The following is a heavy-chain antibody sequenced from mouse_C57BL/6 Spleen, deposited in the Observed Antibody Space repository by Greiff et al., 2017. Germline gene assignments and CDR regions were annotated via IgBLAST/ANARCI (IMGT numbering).Heavy chain of an antibody. J-gene: IGHJ4*01. CDR1: GFTFSSYA. Sequence: EVKLMESGGGLVKPGGSLKLSCAASGFTFSSYAMSWVRQTPEKRLEWVATISDGGSYTYYPDNVKGRFTISRDNAKNNLYLQMSHLKSEDTAMYYCARTGYGYDDYAMDYWGQGTSVTVSS. D-gene: IGHD2-2*01. CDR2: ISDGGSYT. V-gene: IGHV5-4*03. CDR3: ARTGYGYDDYAMDY.